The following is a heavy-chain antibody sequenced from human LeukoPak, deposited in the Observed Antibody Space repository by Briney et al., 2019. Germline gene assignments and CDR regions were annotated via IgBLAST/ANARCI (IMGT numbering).Heavy chain of an antibody. J-gene: IGHJ4*02. D-gene: IGHD3-22*01. CDR3: ARDRPGGYYDSSGYADY. CDR1: GYTFTGYY. CDR2: INPNSGGT. V-gene: IGHV1-2*02. Sequence: WASVKVSCKASGYTFTGYYMHWVRQAPGQGLEWMGWINPNSGGTNYAQKFQGRVTMTRDTSISTAYMELSRLRSDDTAVYYCARDRPGGYYDSSGYADYWGQGTLVTVSS.